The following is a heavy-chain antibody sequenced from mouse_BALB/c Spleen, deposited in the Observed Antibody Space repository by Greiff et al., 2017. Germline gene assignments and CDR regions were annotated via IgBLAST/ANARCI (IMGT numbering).Heavy chain of an antibody. D-gene: IGHD1-1*01. CDR1: GFSLTSYG. J-gene: IGHJ1*01. CDR2: IWAGGST. Sequence: QVQLKESGPGLVAPSQSLSITCPVSGFSLTSYGVHWVRQPPGKGLEWLGVIWAGGSTNYNSALMSRLSISKDNSKSQVFLKMNSLQTDDTAMYYCARGGTVVATRYWYFDVWGAGTTVTVSS. CDR3: ARGGTVVATRYWYFDV. V-gene: IGHV2-9*02.